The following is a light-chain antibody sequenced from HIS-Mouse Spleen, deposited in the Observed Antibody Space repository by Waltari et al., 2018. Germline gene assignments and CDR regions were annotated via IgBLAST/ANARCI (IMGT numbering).Light chain of an antibody. Sequence: SYGLTQPPSVSVSPGQTARITCPGDALPKKSAYWYQQKSGQAPVLVIYEDSKRPSGIPGRFSGSSSGTMATLTISGAQVEDEADYYCYSTDSSGNHRVFGGGTKLTVL. CDR2: EDS. J-gene: IGLJ2*01. CDR1: ALPKKS. V-gene: IGLV3-10*01. CDR3: YSTDSSGNHRV.